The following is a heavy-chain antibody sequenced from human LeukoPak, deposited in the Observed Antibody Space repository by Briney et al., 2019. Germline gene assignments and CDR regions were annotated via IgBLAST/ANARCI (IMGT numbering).Heavy chain of an antibody. V-gene: IGHV4-30-4*08. CDR2: IYYSGST. D-gene: IGHD3-22*01. CDR3: ARDRSGYYDRNGHYYFDY. J-gene: IGHJ4*02. Sequence: SQTLSLTCTVSGGSISSGEYYWSWIRQPPGKGLEWVGYIYYSGSTYYNPSLKSRVTISLETSENQFSLKLSSVTAADTAVYYCARDRSGYYDRNGHYYFDYWGQGTLVTVSS. CDR1: GGSISSGEYY.